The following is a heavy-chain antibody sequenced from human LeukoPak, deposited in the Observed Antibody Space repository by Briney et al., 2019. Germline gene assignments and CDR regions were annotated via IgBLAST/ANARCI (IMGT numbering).Heavy chain of an antibody. CDR1: GGSISSGSYY. D-gene: IGHD6-13*01. V-gene: IGHV4-61*02. J-gene: IGHJ4*02. CDR2: IYTSGST. Sequence: SETLSLTCTVSGGSISSGSYYWNWIRQPAGKGLEWIGRIYTSGSTNYNPSLKSRVTISIDTSKNQFSLKLTSVTPADTAVYFCARGPYSSSWSFDYWGQGLLLTVSS. CDR3: ARGPYSSSWSFDY.